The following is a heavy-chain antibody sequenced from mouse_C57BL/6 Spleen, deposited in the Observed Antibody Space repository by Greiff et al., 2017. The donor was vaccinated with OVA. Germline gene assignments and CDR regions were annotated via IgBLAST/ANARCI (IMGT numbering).Heavy chain of an antibody. D-gene: IGHD2-10*02. CDR2: IRLKSDNYAT. CDR1: GFTFSNYW. V-gene: IGHV6-3*01. J-gene: IGHJ2*01. Sequence: EVKLEESGGGLVQPGGSMKLSCVASGFTFSNYWMNWVRQSPEKGLEWVAQIRLKSDNYATHYAESVKGRFTISRDDSKSSVYLQMNNLRSEDTGIDYCTYGPYDFDYWGQGTTLTVSS. CDR3: TYGPYDFDY.